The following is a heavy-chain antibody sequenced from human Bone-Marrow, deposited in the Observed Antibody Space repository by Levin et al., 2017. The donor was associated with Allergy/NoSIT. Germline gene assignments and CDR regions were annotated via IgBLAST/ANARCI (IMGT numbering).Heavy chain of an antibody. CDR2: INWNSGKI. V-gene: IGHV3-9*01. CDR1: GFTFDDYA. Sequence: LTGGSLRLSCAASGFTFDDYAMHWVRQSPGRGLEWVSGINWNSGKIGYGDSLKGRFTISRDNAKSSLYLQMNSLRVEDTALYYCAKTRGFSFGIDAFEMWGQGTMVTVSS. J-gene: IGHJ3*02. D-gene: IGHD5-12*01. CDR3: AKTRGFSFGIDAFEM.